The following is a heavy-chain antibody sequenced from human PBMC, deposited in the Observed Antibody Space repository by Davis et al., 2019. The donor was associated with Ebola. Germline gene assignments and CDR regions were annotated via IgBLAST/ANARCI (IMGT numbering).Heavy chain of an antibody. CDR2: IYHSGST. Sequence: PGGSLRLSCAVSGYSISSGYYWGWIRQPPGKGLEWIGSIYHSGSTYYNPSLKSRVTISVDTSKNQFSLKLSSVTAADTAVYYCAREVGGWSSYYYYYYMDVWGKGTTVTVSS. J-gene: IGHJ6*03. CDR3: AREVGGWSSYYYYYYMDV. V-gene: IGHV4-38-2*02. D-gene: IGHD1-26*01. CDR1: GYSISSGYY.